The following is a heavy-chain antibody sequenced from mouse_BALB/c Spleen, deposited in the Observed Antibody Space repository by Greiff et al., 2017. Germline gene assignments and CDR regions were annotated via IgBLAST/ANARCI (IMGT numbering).Heavy chain of an antibody. J-gene: IGHJ4*01. Sequence: EVKLQESGPGLVKPSQSLSLTCTVTGYSITSDYAWNWIRQFPGNKLEWMGYISYSGSTSYNPSLKSRISITRDTSKNQFFLQLNSVTTEDTATYYCARKYGNYVGAMDYWGQGTSVTVSS. V-gene: IGHV3-2*02. CDR3: ARKYGNYVGAMDY. D-gene: IGHD2-10*02. CDR1: GYSITSDYA. CDR2: ISYSGST.